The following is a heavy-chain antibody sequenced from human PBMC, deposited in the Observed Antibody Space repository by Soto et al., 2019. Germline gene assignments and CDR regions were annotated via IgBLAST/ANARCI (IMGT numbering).Heavy chain of an antibody. CDR2: IWYDGSNK. J-gene: IGHJ4*02. CDR3: ARGIGGATVFDY. Sequence: QVQLVESGGGVVQPGRSLRLSCAASGFTFSSYGMHWVRQAPGKGLEWVAVIWYDGSNKYYADSVKGRFTISRDNSKNTLYLQMNSLRAEDTAVYYCARGIGGATVFDYWGQGTLVTVSS. V-gene: IGHV3-33*01. CDR1: GFTFSSYG. D-gene: IGHD1-26*01.